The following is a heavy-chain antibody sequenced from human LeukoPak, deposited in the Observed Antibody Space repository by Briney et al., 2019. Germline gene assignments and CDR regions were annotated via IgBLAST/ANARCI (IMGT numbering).Heavy chain of an antibody. CDR3: AHTNSSIAARPFDY. Sequence: SGPTLVNPTQTLTLTCTFSGFSLSTSGVGVGWIRQPPGKALEWLALIYWDDDKRYSPSLKSRLTITKDTSKNQVVLTMTNMEPVDTATYYCAHTNSSIAARPFDYWGQGTLVTVSS. J-gene: IGHJ4*02. CDR1: GFSLSTSGVG. V-gene: IGHV2-5*02. CDR2: IYWDDDK. D-gene: IGHD6-6*01.